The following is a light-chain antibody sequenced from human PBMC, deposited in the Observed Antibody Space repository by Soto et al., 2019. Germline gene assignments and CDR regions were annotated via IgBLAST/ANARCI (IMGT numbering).Light chain of an antibody. Sequence: QSVLTQPPSASGTPGQRVTISCSGSSSNIGSNYVFWYQHLPGTALKLLIYSNNQRPSGVPDRFSGSKSGTSASLAISGLRSEDEADYYCAAWDDSLSGYYVFGTGTKVTVL. V-gene: IGLV1-47*02. CDR2: SNN. CDR1: SSNIGSNY. CDR3: AAWDDSLSGYYV. J-gene: IGLJ1*01.